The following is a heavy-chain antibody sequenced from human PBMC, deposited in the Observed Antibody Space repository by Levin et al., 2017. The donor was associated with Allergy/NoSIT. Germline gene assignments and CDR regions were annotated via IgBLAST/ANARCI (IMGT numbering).Heavy chain of an antibody. Sequence: GGSLRLSCAASGFTFSNYAMSWVRQAPGKGLEWVSTISGSGGNTYYADSVKGRFTISRDNSKNTLSLQMNSLRAEDTAVYYCAKHIVLVVAATPAAYYGMDVWGQGTTVTVSS. V-gene: IGHV3-23*01. J-gene: IGHJ6*02. CDR2: ISGSGGNT. CDR3: AKHIVLVVAATPAAYYGMDV. D-gene: IGHD2-15*01. CDR1: GFTFSNYA.